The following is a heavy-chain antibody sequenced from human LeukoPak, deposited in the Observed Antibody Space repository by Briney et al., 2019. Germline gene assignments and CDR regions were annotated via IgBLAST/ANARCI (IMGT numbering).Heavy chain of an antibody. CDR3: ARGVVFTLKRSGFDY. D-gene: IGHD2-15*01. J-gene: IGHJ4*02. V-gene: IGHV3-48*03. Sequence: GGSLRLSCAASGFTFSSYEMNWVRQAPGKGLEWVSYISSSGSTLYYADSVKGRFTISRDNAKNSLYLQMNSPRAEDTAVYYCARGVVFTLKRSGFDYWGQGTLVTVSS. CDR1: GFTFSSYE. CDR2: ISSSGSTL.